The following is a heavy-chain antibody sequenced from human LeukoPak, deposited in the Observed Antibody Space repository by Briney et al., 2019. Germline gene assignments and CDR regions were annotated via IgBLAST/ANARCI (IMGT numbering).Heavy chain of an antibody. CDR3: AREDYGETYAFDI. D-gene: IGHD4-17*01. CDR2: ISYDGSNK. CDR1: GFTFSSYA. V-gene: IGHV3-30*04. J-gene: IGHJ3*02. Sequence: GGSLRLSCAASGFTFSSYAMHWVRQAPGKGLEWVAVISYDGSNKYYADSVKGRFTISRDNSKNTLYLQMNSLRAEDTAVYYCAREDYGETYAFDIWGQGTMVTVSS.